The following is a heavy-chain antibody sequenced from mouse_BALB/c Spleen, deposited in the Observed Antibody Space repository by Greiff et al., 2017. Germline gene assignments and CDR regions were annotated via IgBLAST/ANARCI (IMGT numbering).Heavy chain of an antibody. CDR3: VGWAFDY. Sequence: EAGGGLVQPKGSLKLSCAASGFTFNTNAMNWVRQAPGKGLEWVARIRSKSNNYATYYADSVKDRFTISRDDSQSMLYLQMNNLKTEDTAMYYCVGWAFDYWGQGTTLTVSS. CDR2: IRSKSNNYAT. V-gene: IGHV10S3*01. CDR1: GFTFNTNA. J-gene: IGHJ2*01. D-gene: IGHD3-2*02.